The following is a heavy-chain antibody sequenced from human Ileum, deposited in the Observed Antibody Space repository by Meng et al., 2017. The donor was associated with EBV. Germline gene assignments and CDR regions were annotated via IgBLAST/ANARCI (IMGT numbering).Heavy chain of an antibody. CDR1: GGSISRSGG. J-gene: IGHJ4*02. Sequence: VWLADAGPGRGEPSGSRSLACAFSGGSISRSGGWSGPRKPPGKGLEWIGETSHSGSTNSIPSLKSRVTISLDKSKNQLSLKLNSVTAADSAVYYCASSDYYRSDYWGQGTLVTVSS. CDR2: TSHSGST. CDR3: ASSDYYRSDY. V-gene: IGHV4-4*02. D-gene: IGHD3-22*01.